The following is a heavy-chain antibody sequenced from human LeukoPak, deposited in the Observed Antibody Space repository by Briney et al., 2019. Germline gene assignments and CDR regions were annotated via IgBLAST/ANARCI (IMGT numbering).Heavy chain of an antibody. CDR3: ATDSYVSGSYYRLFY. CDR1: GFTFSSYA. Sequence: PGRSLRLSCAASGFTFSSYAMPWVRQAPGKGLEWVAVISYDGSNKYYADSVKGRFTISRDNAKNTLYLQMNNLRAEDTAIYYCATDSYVSGSYYRLFYWGQGTLVTVSS. J-gene: IGHJ4*02. CDR2: ISYDGSNK. D-gene: IGHD3-10*01. V-gene: IGHV3-30*04.